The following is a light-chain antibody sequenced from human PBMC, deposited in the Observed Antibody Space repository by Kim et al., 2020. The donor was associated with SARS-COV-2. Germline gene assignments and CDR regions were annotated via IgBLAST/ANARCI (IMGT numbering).Light chain of an antibody. CDR1: SSDVGGYNY. CDR3: TSYRSSGYV. Sequence: QSALTQPASVSGSPGQSITISCTGTSSDVGGYNYVSWYQQHPGKAPKLMIYDVFKRPSGVSNRFSGSKSGNTASLTISGLQAEDEAAYYCTSYRSSGYVFGTGTKVTVL. V-gene: IGLV2-14*03. CDR2: DVF. J-gene: IGLJ1*01.